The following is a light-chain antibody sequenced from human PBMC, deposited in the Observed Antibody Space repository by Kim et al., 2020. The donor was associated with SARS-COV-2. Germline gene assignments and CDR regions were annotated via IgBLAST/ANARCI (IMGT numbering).Light chain of an antibody. CDR3: AAWDDSLNGPV. CDR2: TNN. V-gene: IGLV1-44*01. J-gene: IGLJ3*02. CDR1: SSNIGMNS. Sequence: GQRVTISCSGSSSNIGMNSVYWYQQLPGTAPKLLIYTNNQRPSGVPDRFSGSKSGTSASLAISGLQSEDEADYSCAAWDDSLNGPVFGGGTKVTVL.